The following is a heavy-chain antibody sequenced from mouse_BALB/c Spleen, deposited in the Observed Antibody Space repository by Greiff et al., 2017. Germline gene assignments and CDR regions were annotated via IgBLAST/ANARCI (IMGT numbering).Heavy chain of an antibody. J-gene: IGHJ3*01. CDR1: GFTFSSFG. Sequence: EVKVVESGGGLVQPGGSRKLSCAASGFTFSSFGMHWVRQAPEKGLEWVAYISSGSSTIYYADTVKGRFTISRDNPKNTLFLQMTSLRSEDTAMYYCARDTTFAYWGQGTLVTVSA. CDR2: ISSGSSTI. V-gene: IGHV5-17*02. D-gene: IGHD2-12*01. CDR3: ARDTTFAY.